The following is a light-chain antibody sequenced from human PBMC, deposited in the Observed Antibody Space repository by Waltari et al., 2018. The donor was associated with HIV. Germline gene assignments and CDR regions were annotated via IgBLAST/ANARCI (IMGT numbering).Light chain of an antibody. CDR3: SSYGDSLRVL. Sequence: QSALTQPPSASGSLGQSVTISCTGSSSHIGAYDSVSWFQQHPRSAPQLLLYEVTRRPSTVSDRFSGSRSGSTAFLTVAGLQPDDEATYFCSSYGDSLRVLFGGGTNVTVL. CDR2: EVT. V-gene: IGLV2-8*01. J-gene: IGLJ3*02. CDR1: SSHIGAYDS.